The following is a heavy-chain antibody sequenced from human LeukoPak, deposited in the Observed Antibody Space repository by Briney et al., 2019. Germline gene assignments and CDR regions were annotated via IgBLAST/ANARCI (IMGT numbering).Heavy chain of an antibody. CDR1: GFTFSSYE. Sequence: GGSLRLSCAASGFTFSSYEMNWVRQAPGKGLEGVSYISSSGSTIYYADSVKGRFTISRDNAKNSLYLQINSLRAEDTALYYCVRGGELVGSYFDYWGPGTLVTVSS. CDR2: ISSSGSTI. D-gene: IGHD3-16*01. CDR3: VRGGELVGSYFDY. V-gene: IGHV3-48*03. J-gene: IGHJ4*02.